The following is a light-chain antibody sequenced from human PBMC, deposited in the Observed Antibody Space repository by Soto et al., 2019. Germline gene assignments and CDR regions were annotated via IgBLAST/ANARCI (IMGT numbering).Light chain of an antibody. Sequence: EIVLTQSPGTLSLSPGERATLSCRASQSVSSSYLAWYQQKPGQAPRLLIYGASSRATGIPDRFSGSGSGTDFTVTISRLEPEDFAVYYCQEYGSSPYTFGQGTNLEIK. CDR3: QEYGSSPYT. J-gene: IGKJ2*01. V-gene: IGKV3-20*01. CDR2: GAS. CDR1: QSVSSSY.